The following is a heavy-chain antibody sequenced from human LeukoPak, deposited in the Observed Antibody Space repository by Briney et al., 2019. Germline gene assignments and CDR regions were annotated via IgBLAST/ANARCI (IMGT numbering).Heavy chain of an antibody. Sequence: PVKVSCKASGGTFSSYAISWVRQAPGQGLEWMGRINPNSGGTNYAQKFQGRVTMTRDTSISTAYMELSRLRSDDTAVYYCAIPYGDYYYYIDVWGKGTTVTVSS. D-gene: IGHD4-17*01. V-gene: IGHV1-2*06. CDR1: GGTFSSYA. CDR2: INPNSGGT. CDR3: AIPYGDYYYYIDV. J-gene: IGHJ6*03.